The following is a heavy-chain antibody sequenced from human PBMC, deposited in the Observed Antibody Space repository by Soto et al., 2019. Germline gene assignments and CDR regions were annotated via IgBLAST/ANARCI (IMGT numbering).Heavy chain of an antibody. V-gene: IGHV4-38-2*01. CDR1: GYSISSGYY. CDR2: IFHSGST. CDR3: ARGLQYGGSSAY. J-gene: IGHJ4*02. Sequence: PSETLSLTCGVSGYSISSGYYWGWIRQPPGKGLEWIASIFHSGSTYYNPSLKSRVTISVDTSKNQFSLKLSSVTAADTAVYYCARGLQYGGSSAYWGQGTLVTVSS. D-gene: IGHD2-15*01.